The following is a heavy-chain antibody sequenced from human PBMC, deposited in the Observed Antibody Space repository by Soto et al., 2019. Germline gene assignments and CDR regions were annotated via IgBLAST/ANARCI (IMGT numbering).Heavy chain of an antibody. V-gene: IGHV1-69*01. CDR2: INPMFNST. CDR3: ARQIFADDY. CDR1: GGTFDHAA. Sequence: QVQLVQSGAGVKKPGSSVKVSCEAPGGTFDHAAITWVRQAPGQGLEWVGGINPMFNSTHYAQKFQGRVTITADAVTSTAFMELRGLTSDDTSVYYCARQIFADDYWGQGTLLVVSS. D-gene: IGHD3-9*01. J-gene: IGHJ4*02.